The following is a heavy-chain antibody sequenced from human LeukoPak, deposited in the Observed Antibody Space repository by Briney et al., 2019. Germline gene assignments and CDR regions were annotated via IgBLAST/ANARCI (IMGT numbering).Heavy chain of an antibody. CDR3: ASQLGGTTFH. CDR2: VYYNGIT. D-gene: IGHD1/OR15-1a*01. Sequence: PSETLSLTCTVSGVSINTYFWSWIRQPPGKGREWIGYVYYNGITNYNPSLKRRVSISLDTSKNQFSLRLNSVTAAETAVYYCASQLGGTTFHWGQGTLVTVSS. CDR1: GVSINTYF. V-gene: IGHV4-59*01. J-gene: IGHJ4*02.